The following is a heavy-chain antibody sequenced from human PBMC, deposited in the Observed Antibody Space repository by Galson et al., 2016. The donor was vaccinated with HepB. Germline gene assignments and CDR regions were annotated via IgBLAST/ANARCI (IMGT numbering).Heavy chain of an antibody. J-gene: IGHJ5*02. V-gene: IGHV2-70*13. CDR2: IDWDDDK. Sequence: PALVKPTQTLTLTCTFSGFSLSTSGMSVTWIRQPPGKALEWLALIDWDDDKYYTTSLKSRLTISRDTSKNQVVLRMTNMDPVDTATYYCARGEYYYGNSGTKRTRWFDPWGQGTLVTVSS. CDR3: ARGEYYYGNSGTKRTRWFDP. CDR1: GFSLSTSGMS. D-gene: IGHD3-22*01.